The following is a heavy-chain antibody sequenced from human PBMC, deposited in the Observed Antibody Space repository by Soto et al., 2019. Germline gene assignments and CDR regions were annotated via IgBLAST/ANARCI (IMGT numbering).Heavy chain of an antibody. J-gene: IGHJ4*02. Sequence: QVQLVQSGAEVKKPGSSVKVSCKASGCTFSSYAISWVRQAPGQGLEWMVGIIPIFGTANYAQKFQGRVTITADKSTSTAYMELSSLRSEDTAVYYCARGRSSGSYEAFDYWGQGTLVTVSS. CDR3: ARGRSSGSYEAFDY. CDR1: GCTFSSYA. CDR2: IIPIFGTA. D-gene: IGHD1-26*01. V-gene: IGHV1-69*06.